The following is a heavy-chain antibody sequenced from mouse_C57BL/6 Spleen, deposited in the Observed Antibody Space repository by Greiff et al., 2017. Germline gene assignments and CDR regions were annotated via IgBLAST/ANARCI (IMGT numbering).Heavy chain of an antibody. CDR2: INYDGSST. CDR3: ARDDYYAMDY. CDR1: GFTFSDYY. J-gene: IGHJ4*01. Sequence: EVKLMESEGGLVQPGSSMKLSCTASGFTFSDYYMAWVRQVPEKGLEWVANINYDGSSTYYLDSLKSRFIISRDNAKNILYLQMTSLRSEDTAMYYCARDDYYAMDYWGQGTSVTVSS. V-gene: IGHV5-16*02.